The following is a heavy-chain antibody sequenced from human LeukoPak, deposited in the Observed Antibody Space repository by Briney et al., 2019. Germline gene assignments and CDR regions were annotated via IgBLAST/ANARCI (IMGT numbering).Heavy chain of an antibody. Sequence: ASVKVSCKASGYTFTSYGISWVRQAPGQGLEWMGWISAYNGNTNYAQKLQGRVTMTTDTSTSTAYMELRSLRSDDTAVYYCARDYPIAVAGYYYYGMDVWGQGTTVTVSS. CDR1: GYTFTSYG. D-gene: IGHD6-19*01. CDR2: ISAYNGNT. J-gene: IGHJ6*02. V-gene: IGHV1-18*01. CDR3: ARDYPIAVAGYYYYGMDV.